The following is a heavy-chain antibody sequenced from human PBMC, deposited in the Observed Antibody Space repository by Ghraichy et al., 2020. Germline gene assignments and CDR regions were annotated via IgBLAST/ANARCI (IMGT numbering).Heavy chain of an antibody. Sequence: GGSLRLSCAASGFTFSTYSMNWVRQASGKGLEWVSSISSSSDYIYYADSVKGRFTISRDNAKNSLYLQMDSLRAEDTALYYCARDPGYWDYFDYWGQGTLVTVSS. CDR1: GFTFSTYS. D-gene: IGHD2-2*03. CDR3: ARDPGYWDYFDY. J-gene: IGHJ4*02. CDR2: ISSSSDYI. V-gene: IGHV3-21*01.